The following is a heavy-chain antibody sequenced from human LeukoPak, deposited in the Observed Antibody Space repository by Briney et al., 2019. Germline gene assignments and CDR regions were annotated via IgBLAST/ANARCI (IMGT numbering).Heavy chain of an antibody. V-gene: IGHV4-39*01. J-gene: IGHJ4*02. CDR2: IYYSGST. D-gene: IGHD3-16*02. CDR3: ARYVWGSYPTFEDY. Sequence: SETLSLTCTVSGGSISSSSYYWGWIRQPPGKGLEWIGSIYYSGSTYYNPSLKSRVTISVDTSKNQFSLKLSSVTAADTAVYYCARYVWGSYPTFEDYWGQGTLVTVSS. CDR1: GGSISSSSYY.